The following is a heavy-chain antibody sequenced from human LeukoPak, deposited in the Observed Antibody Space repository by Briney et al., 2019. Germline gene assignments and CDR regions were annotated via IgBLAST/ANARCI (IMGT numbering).Heavy chain of an antibody. Sequence: PSETLSLTCAVYGGSFSGYYWSWIRQPPGKGLEWIGEINHSGSTNYNPSLKSRVTISVDTSKNQFSLKLSSVTAADTAVYYCARGRSGSYMSPDLWYWGQGTLVTVSS. D-gene: IGHD1-26*01. CDR2: INHSGST. CDR3: ARGRSGSYMSPDLWY. V-gene: IGHV4-34*01. CDR1: GGSFSGYY. J-gene: IGHJ4*02.